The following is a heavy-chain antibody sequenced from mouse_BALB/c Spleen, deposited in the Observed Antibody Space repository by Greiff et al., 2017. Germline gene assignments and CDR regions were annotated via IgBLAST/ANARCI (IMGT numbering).Heavy chain of an antibody. D-gene: IGHD2-4*01. CDR1: GFTFSSYA. V-gene: IGHV5-6-5*01. J-gene: IGHJ2*01. Sequence: EVKVVESGGGLVKPGGSLKLSCAASGFTFSSYAMSWVRQTPEKRLEWVASISSGGSTYYPDSVKGRFTISRDNARNILYLQMSSLRSEDTAMYYCARAATMITTGWDYWGQGTTLTVSS. CDR2: ISSGGST. CDR3: ARAATMITTGWDY.